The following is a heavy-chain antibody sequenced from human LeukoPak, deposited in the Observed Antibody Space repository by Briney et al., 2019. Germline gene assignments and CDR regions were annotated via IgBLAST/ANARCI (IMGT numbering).Heavy chain of an antibody. Sequence: PGGSLRLSCAASGFTFSTYAMSWVRQAPGKGLEWVSAISGSGGSTYYADSVKGRFTISRDNSKNTLYLQMNSLRAEDTAVYFCAKDPNDYGDYQFDYWGQGTLVTVSS. CDR2: ISGSGGST. CDR3: AKDPNDYGDYQFDY. V-gene: IGHV3-23*01. CDR1: GFTFSTYA. D-gene: IGHD4-17*01. J-gene: IGHJ4*02.